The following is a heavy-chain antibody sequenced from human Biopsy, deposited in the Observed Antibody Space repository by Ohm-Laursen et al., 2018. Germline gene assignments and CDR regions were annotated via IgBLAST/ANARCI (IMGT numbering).Heavy chain of an antibody. Sequence: SLRLSCAASGFTFSQYWMTWVRQSPGKGLEWVSYITNSGGTVYYEDSVKGRFTVSRDNAKNSLYLQMDRLRAEDTAVYYCARPPWGHAYGYYNGMDVWGQGTTVIVSS. CDR2: ITNSGGTV. CDR1: GFTFSQYW. D-gene: IGHD3-10*01. J-gene: IGHJ6*02. V-gene: IGHV3-11*01. CDR3: ARPPWGHAYGYYNGMDV.